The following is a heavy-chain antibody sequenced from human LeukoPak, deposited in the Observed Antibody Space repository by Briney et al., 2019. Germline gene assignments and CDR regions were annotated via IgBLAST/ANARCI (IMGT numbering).Heavy chain of an antibody. J-gene: IGHJ4*02. CDR3: ANLGFDWLSYDY. D-gene: IGHD3-9*01. V-gene: IGHV3-30*02. CDR1: GFTFSSYG. Sequence: GGSLRLSCAASGFTFSSYGMHWVRQAPGKGLEWVAFIRYDGSNKYYADSVKGRFTISRDNSKNTLYLQMNSLRAEDTAVYYCANLGFDWLSYDYWGQGTLVTVSS. CDR2: IRYDGSNK.